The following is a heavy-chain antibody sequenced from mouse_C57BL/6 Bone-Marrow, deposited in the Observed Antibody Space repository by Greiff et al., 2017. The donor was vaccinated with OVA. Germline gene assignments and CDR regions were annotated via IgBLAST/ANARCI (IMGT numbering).Heavy chain of an antibody. Sequence: EVQLQQSGPGLVKPSQSLSLTCSVTGYSITSGYYWNWIRQFPGNKLEWMGYISYDGSNNYNPSLKNRISITRDTSKNQFFLKLNSVTTEDTATYYCARWLRWFAYWGQGTLVTVSA. V-gene: IGHV3-6*01. CDR2: ISYDGSN. CDR1: GYSITSGYY. J-gene: IGHJ3*01. D-gene: IGHD2-2*01. CDR3: ARWLRWFAY.